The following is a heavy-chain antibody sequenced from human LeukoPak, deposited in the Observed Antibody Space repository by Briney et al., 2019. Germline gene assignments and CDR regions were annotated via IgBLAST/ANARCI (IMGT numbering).Heavy chain of an antibody. J-gene: IGHJ4*02. D-gene: IGHD2-2*01. CDR1: GFTFSSHG. Sequence: GGSLRLSCAASGFTFSSHGMHWVRQAPGKGLEWVAFVRSDGTTKYYTDSVKGRFTISRDNSKNTMYLQMNSLRAEDTAVYYCAKDQPRAYFDSWGQGTLVTVSS. V-gene: IGHV3-30*02. CDR2: VRSDGTTK. CDR3: AKDQPRAYFDS.